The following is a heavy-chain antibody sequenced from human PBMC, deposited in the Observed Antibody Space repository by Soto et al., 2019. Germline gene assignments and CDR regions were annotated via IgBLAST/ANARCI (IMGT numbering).Heavy chain of an antibody. D-gene: IGHD6-13*01. CDR3: AKDPPQKQLYFDH. V-gene: IGHV3-23*01. J-gene: IGHJ4*02. CDR2: ISGSGDRT. Sequence: PGXSLRLSCAASGITMSNYPMSWVRQAPGKGLEWVSGISGSGDRTYYADSAKGRFTISKDNSKNSLYLQMNSLRAEDTAVYYCAKDPPQKQLYFDHWGQGTLVTGSS. CDR1: GITMSNYP.